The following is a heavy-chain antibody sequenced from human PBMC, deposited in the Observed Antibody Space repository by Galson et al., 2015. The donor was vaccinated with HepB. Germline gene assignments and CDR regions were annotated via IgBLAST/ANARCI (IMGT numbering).Heavy chain of an antibody. V-gene: IGHV3-15*01. D-gene: IGHD3-22*01. CDR2: IKSRNDGGTT. CDR3: TTGRLGSSGYFGGY. Sequence: SLRLSCAGSGFTFSNAWMSWVRQPPGKGLEWVGRIKSRNDGGTTDYGAPVKGRFTISRDDSKNTLYLQMNSLKDEDTAVYYCTTGRLGSSGYFGGYWGQGSLVTVSS. CDR1: GFTFSNAW. J-gene: IGHJ4*02.